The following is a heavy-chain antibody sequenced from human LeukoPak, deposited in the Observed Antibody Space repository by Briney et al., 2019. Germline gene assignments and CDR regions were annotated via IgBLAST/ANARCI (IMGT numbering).Heavy chain of an antibody. D-gene: IGHD3-10*01. CDR3: ARWSSGHFDY. CDR1: GFTFSSYE. Sequence: GGSLKLSCAASGFTFSSYEMNWVRQAPGKGLEWVSYIISIGSTIYYADPMKGRFTISKDNAKNSLYLQMNSLRAEDTAVYYCARWSSGHFDYWGQGTLVTVSS. J-gene: IGHJ4*02. CDR2: IISIGSTI. V-gene: IGHV3-48*03.